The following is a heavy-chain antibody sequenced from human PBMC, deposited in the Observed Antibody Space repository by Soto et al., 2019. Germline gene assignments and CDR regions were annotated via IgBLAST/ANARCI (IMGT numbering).Heavy chain of an antibody. CDR1: GYTFTSYG. Sequence: QVQLVQFGAEVKKPGASVKVSCKASGYTFTSYGISWVRQAPGQGLEWMGWISAYNGNTNYAQKLQGRVTMTTDTTTSTAYMELRGLRSDDTAVYYCARVATIIKINNWHTMDVKSQVTTFIVS. V-gene: IGHV1-18*04. D-gene: IGHD5-12*01. CDR2: ISAYNGNT. J-gene: IGHJ6*02. CDR3: ARVATIIKINNWHTMDV.